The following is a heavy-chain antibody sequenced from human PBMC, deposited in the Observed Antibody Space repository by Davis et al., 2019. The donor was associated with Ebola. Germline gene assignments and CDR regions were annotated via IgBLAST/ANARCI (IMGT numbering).Heavy chain of an antibody. CDR3: ARAGYCSGGSCTRHYYYYGMDV. CDR2: IIPILGIA. J-gene: IGHJ6*02. Sequence: SVKVSCKASGYTFTSYYMHWVRQAPGQGLEWMGRIIPILGIANYAQKFQGRVTITADKSTSTAYMELSSLRSEDTAVYYCARAGYCSGGSCTRHYYYYGMDVWGQGTTVTVSS. D-gene: IGHD2-15*01. V-gene: IGHV1-69*04. CDR1: GYTFTSYY.